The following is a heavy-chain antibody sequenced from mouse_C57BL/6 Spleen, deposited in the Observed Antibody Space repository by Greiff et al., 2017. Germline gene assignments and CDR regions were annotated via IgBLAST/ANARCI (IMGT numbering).Heavy chain of an antibody. Sequence: VKLMESGPGLVQPSQSLSITCTVSGFSLTSYGVHWVRQSPGKGLEWLGVIWSGGSTDYNAAFISRLSISKDNSKSQVFFKMNSLQADDTAIYYCARKGDYDDYFDYWGQGTTLTVSS. CDR1: GFSLTSYG. CDR2: IWSGGST. D-gene: IGHD2-4*01. V-gene: IGHV2-2*01. CDR3: ARKGDYDDYFDY. J-gene: IGHJ2*01.